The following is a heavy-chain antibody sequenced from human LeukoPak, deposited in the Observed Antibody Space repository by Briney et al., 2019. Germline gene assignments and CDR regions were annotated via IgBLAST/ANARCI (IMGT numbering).Heavy chain of an antibody. CDR1: GFTFSSYA. J-gene: IGHJ4*02. CDR2: ISGSGGST. CDR3: AKWARDCSSTSCYMRY. D-gene: IGHD2-2*02. V-gene: IGHV3-23*01. Sequence: PGGSLRLSCAASGFTFSSYAMSWVRQAPGKGLEWVSAISGSGGSTYYADSVKGRFTISRDNSKNTLYLQMNSLRAEDTAVYYCAKWARDCSSTSCYMRYWGQGTLVTVSS.